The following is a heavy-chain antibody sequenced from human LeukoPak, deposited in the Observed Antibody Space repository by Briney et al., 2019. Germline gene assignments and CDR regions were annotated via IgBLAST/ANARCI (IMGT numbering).Heavy chain of an antibody. V-gene: IGHV1-69*13. Sequence: GASVKVSCKASGGTFSSYGINWVRQAPGQGLEWMGVIIPILGSPNYAQKFQGRVTITADESTNTAYMDLNSLIFEDTAIYYCVRDAGGDTSWYGDYWGQGTLVTVSS. CDR2: IIPILGSP. D-gene: IGHD2-2*01. CDR1: GGTFSSYG. J-gene: IGHJ4*02. CDR3: VRDAGGDTSWYGDY.